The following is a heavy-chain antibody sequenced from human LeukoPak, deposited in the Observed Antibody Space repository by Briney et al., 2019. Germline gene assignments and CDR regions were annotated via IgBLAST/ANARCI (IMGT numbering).Heavy chain of an antibody. J-gene: IGHJ4*02. CDR3: ARGQQKLLPFYY. V-gene: IGHV4-59*01. CDR1: GGSISSYY. CDR2: IYYSGST. Sequence: SETLSLTCTVSGGSISSYYWSWMRQPPGKGLEWVGYIYYSGSTNYNPSLKSRLTISVHTSKNQFSLKLSSVTAADTAVYYCARGQQKLLPFYYWGQGTLVTVSS. D-gene: IGHD6-13*01.